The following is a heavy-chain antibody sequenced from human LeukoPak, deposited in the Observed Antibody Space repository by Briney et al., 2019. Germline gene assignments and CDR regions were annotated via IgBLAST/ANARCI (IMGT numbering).Heavy chain of an antibody. J-gene: IGHJ6*02. D-gene: IGHD3-3*01. CDR2: IYYSGST. CDR3: ARNYDFWSGYHYYYYGMDV. Sequence: PSETLSLTCTVSGGSISSSSYYWGWIRQPPGKGLEWIGSIYYSGSTYYNPSLKSRVTISVDTSKNQFSLKLSSVTAADTAVYYCARNYDFWSGYHYYYYGMDVWDQGTTVTVSS. V-gene: IGHV4-39*01. CDR1: GGSISSSSYY.